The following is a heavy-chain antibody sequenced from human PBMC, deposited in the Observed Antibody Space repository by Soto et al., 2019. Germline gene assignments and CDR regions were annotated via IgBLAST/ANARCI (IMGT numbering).Heavy chain of an antibody. CDR3: ARQGIAAAGTGGWFDP. V-gene: IGHV3-21*01. Sequence: EVQLVESGGGLVKPGGSLRLSCAASGFTFSSYSMNWVRQAPGKGLEWVSSISSSSSYIYYADSVKGRFTISRDNAKNSLALQMNSVRGEDTAVYYCARQGIAAAGTGGWFDPWGQGTLVTVSS. CDR2: ISSSSSYI. CDR1: GFTFSSYS. D-gene: IGHD6-13*01. J-gene: IGHJ5*02.